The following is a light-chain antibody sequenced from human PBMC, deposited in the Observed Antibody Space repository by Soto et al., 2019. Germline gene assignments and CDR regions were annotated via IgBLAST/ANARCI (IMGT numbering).Light chain of an antibody. CDR2: DAS. Sequence: EIVLTQSPVTLSLSPGERATLSCRASHSLGTALAWYQQRPGQAPRLLIYDASNRATGIPARFSGGGSGTDFTLTIHSLESEDFAVYYCQQPLGFGPGTKGDL. CDR1: HSLGTA. CDR3: QQPLG. J-gene: IGKJ3*01. V-gene: IGKV3-11*01.